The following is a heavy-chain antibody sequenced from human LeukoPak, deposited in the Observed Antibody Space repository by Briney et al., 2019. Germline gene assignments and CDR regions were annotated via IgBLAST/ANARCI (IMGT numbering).Heavy chain of an antibody. CDR3: ARGYCSSTSCNPYFFDF. CDR1: GYTFNNYY. Sequence: GESLKIPCKGSGYTFNNYYIAWVRQMPGKGLEGVGVISPGYSYARFSTSFQGQVTISAGRFISTAYLRWSTLNASDSAIYYGARGYCSSTSCNPYFFDFWGQGTLVIVTA. D-gene: IGHD2-2*01. V-gene: IGHV5-51*01. CDR2: ISPGYSYA. J-gene: IGHJ4*02.